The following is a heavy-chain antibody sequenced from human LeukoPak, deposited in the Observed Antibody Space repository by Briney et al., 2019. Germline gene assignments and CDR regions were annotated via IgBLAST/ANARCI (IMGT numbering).Heavy chain of an antibody. Sequence: SETLSLTCAVPGGSFSNYYWSWIRQSPGKGLEWIGEINDSGTINYNPSLMCRVTISVDKSKNQFSLKLSSVTAADTAVYYCARRWNYGRNYYIDVWGKGATVSVSS. V-gene: IGHV4-34*01. CDR3: ARRWNYGRNYYIDV. J-gene: IGHJ6*03. D-gene: IGHD1-7*01. CDR1: GGSFSNYY. CDR2: INDSGTI.